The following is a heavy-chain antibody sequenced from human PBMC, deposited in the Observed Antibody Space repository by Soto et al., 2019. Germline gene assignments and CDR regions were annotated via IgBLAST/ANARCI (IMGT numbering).Heavy chain of an antibody. CDR2: ISYSGKS. CDR1: GGSISSGAYY. Sequence: QVQLQESGPGLVTPSQSLSLTCTVSGGSISSGAYYWRWIRQHPGRGLEWIGHISYSGKSDYNPSLESRVAISLDTLRNQFSLKLSSVTAADTAVYYCAASPNADFFDYWGPGALVTVSA. CDR3: AASPNADFFDY. J-gene: IGHJ4*02. V-gene: IGHV4-31*03.